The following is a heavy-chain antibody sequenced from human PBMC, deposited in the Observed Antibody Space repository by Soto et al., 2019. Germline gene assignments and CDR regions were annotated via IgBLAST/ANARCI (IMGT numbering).Heavy chain of an antibody. CDR1: GYTFTSYG. CDR3: ARGLAVALVDY. Sequence: QVQLVQSGAEVKKPGASVKVSCKASGYTFTSYGLSWVRQDPGQGLEWMGWISAYNGHTKNAQKLQGRVTMTTDTATRTACMEVRSLRSDDTAVYYCARGLAVALVDYWGQGTLVTVSS. CDR2: ISAYNGHT. J-gene: IGHJ4*02. D-gene: IGHD2-15*01. V-gene: IGHV1-18*01.